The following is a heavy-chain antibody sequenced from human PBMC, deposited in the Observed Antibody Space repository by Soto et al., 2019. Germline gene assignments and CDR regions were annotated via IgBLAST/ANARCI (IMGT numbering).Heavy chain of an antibody. D-gene: IGHD6-19*01. V-gene: IGHV1-69*01. CDR1: GGTFSTSG. J-gene: IGHJ4*02. Sequence: QVHLVQSGAEVKKPGSSVKVSCKASGGTFSTSGISWVRQAPGQGLEWVGRIVPLLGTANYAQRFQGRVRITADESTSTAYKELSSLRSEDTAVYYCAREYSSGWSGYWGQGTLVTVSS. CDR2: IVPLLGTA. CDR3: AREYSSGWSGY.